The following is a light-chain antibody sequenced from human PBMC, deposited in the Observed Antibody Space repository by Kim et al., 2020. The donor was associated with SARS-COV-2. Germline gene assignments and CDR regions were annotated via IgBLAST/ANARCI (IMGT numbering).Light chain of an antibody. CDR2: DTN. CDR3: LLSYANFGV. J-gene: IGLJ3*02. CDR1: PGSFGSGQY. Sequence: GTLSLPCGSRPGSFGSGQYPYLAQLKPRHAPRTLIYDTNKKHSWIPARFSGSVLGDKASLTLSGAQPEDEAYYYCLLSYANFGVFGGGTQLTVL. V-gene: IGLV7-46*01.